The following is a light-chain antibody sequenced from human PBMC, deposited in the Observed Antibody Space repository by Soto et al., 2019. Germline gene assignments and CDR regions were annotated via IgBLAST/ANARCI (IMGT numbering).Light chain of an antibody. J-gene: IGLJ1*01. CDR3: CSYGGSSTYV. CDR2: EVS. V-gene: IGLV2-23*02. Sequence: QSVLTQPASVSGSPGQSITISCAGTSSDVGSYNLVSWYQQHPGKAPKLIIYEVSKRPSGVSDRFSGSKSGSTASLTISGLQAEDETDYYCCSYGGSSTYVFGTGTKLTVL. CDR1: SSDVGSYNL.